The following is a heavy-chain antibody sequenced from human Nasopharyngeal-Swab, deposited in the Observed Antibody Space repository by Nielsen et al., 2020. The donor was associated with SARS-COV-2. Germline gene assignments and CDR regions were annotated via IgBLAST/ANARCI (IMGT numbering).Heavy chain of an antibody. J-gene: IGHJ6*02. D-gene: IGHD6-19*01. Sequence: WIRQPPGKGLEWVGFIRSKAYGGTTEYAASVKGRFTISRGDSKSIAYLQMNSLKTEDTAVYYCTRDDSIAVAGVGYYYYGMDVWGQGTTVTVSS. CDR3: TRDDSIAVAGVGYYYYGMDV. CDR2: IRSKAYGGTT. V-gene: IGHV3-49*02.